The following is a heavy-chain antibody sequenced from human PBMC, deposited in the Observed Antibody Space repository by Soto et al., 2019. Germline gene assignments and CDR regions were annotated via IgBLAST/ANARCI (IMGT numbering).Heavy chain of an antibody. Sequence: GGSLRLSCAASGFTFSSYGMHWVRQAPGKGLEWVAVKWYDGSNKYYADSVKGRFTISRDNSKNTLYLQMNSLRAEDTAVYYCARVDTAMVGHGMDVWGQGTTVTVSS. CDR1: GFTFSSYG. V-gene: IGHV3-30*19. CDR2: KWYDGSNK. J-gene: IGHJ6*02. CDR3: ARVDTAMVGHGMDV. D-gene: IGHD5-18*01.